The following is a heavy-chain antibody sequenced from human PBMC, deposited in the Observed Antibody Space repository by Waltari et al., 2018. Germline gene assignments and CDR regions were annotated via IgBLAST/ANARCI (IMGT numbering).Heavy chain of an antibody. CDR3: ATESLGAGHRYFEV. J-gene: IGHJ2*01. CDR2: ITGGGALT. D-gene: IGHD7-27*01. V-gene: IGHV3-74*01. CDR1: GFIFSTYW. Sequence: EAQLVESGGDVVQPGGSLRLSCVGSGFIFSTYWVHWLYQDPGKGLVWVSRITGGGALTFYADSVKGRFTISRDSARNTLSLEMNNVRDEDTAIYYCATESLGAGHRYFEVWGRGTLVTVSS.